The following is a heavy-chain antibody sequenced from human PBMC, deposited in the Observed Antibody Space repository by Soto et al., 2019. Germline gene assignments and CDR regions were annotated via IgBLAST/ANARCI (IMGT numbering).Heavy chain of an antibody. Sequence: SETLSLTCTVSGGSISSSSYYWGWIRQPPGKGLEWIGSIYYSGSTYYNPSLKSRVTISVDTSKNQFSLKLSSVTAADTAVYYCARRVHDFWSGYPFDPWGQGTLVTVS. V-gene: IGHV4-39*01. CDR3: ARRVHDFWSGYPFDP. CDR2: IYYSGST. CDR1: GGSISSSSYY. J-gene: IGHJ5*02. D-gene: IGHD3-3*01.